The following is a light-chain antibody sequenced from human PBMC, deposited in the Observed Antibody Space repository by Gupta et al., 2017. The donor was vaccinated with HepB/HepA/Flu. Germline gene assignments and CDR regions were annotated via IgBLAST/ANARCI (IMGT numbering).Light chain of an antibody. Sequence: EIVLTQSPGTLSLSPGERATLSCRASQSVSSSYLAWYQQKPGQAPRLLIYGASSRATGIPDRFSGSGSGTEFTLTISRREPEDFAVYYCQQDGSSPCSFGQGTKLEIK. CDR2: GAS. J-gene: IGKJ2*04. V-gene: IGKV3-20*01. CDR1: QSVSSSY. CDR3: QQDGSSPCS.